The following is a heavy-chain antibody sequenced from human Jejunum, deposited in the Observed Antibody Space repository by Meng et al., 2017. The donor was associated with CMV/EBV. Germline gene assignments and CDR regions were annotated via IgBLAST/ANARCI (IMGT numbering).Heavy chain of an antibody. CDR2: ISHDGASQ. CDR3: AGEYQLLNTPYFEY. J-gene: IGHJ4*02. D-gene: IGHD3-10*01. V-gene: IGHV3-30*09. CDR1: TFRSYV. Sequence: TFRSYVKNWVRQAAGKGLGWVATISHDGASQDNADSVRGRFANSRDNSKNTLFLQLSSLRTEDTGVYYCAGEYQLLNTPYFEYWGQGTLVTVSS.